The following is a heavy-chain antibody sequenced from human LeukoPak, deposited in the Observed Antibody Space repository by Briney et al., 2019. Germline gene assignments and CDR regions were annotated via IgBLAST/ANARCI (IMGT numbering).Heavy chain of an antibody. CDR2: MNPNRGNT. CDR1: GYTFTSYD. J-gene: IGHJ4*02. D-gene: IGHD3-16*01. V-gene: IGHV1-8*01. CDR3: ARDYPWGSPRFAY. Sequence: ASVKVSCKASGYTFTSYDINGVRQATGRGREGVGWMNPNRGNTGYAQKFQGRVTMTRNTSIRTAYMELSSLRSEDTAVYYCARDYPWGSPRFAYWGQGTLVTVSS.